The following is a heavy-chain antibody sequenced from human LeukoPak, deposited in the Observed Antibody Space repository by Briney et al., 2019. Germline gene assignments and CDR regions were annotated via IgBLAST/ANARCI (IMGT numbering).Heavy chain of an antibody. Sequence: SQTLSLTCTVSGGSISSGYYWGWIRQPPGKGLEWIGSIYHSGSTYYNPSLKSRVTISVDTSKNQFSLKLSSVTAADTAVYYCASSFGGGMIVVVIPRYWGQGTLVTVSS. J-gene: IGHJ4*02. CDR1: GGSISSGYY. D-gene: IGHD3-22*01. CDR3: ASSFGGGMIVVVIPRY. CDR2: IYHSGST. V-gene: IGHV4-38-2*02.